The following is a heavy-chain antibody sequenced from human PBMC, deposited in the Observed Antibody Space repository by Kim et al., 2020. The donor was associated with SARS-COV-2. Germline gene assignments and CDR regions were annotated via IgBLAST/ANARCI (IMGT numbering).Heavy chain of an antibody. D-gene: IGHD5-12*01. CDR3: ARYVEMATYHDAFDI. CDR2: ISSSSSYI. J-gene: IGHJ3*02. V-gene: IGHV3-21*01. Sequence: GGSLRLSCAASGFTFSSYSMNWVRQAPGKGLEWVSSISSSSSYIYYADSVKGRFTISRENAKNSLYLQMNSLRAEDTAVYYCARYVEMATYHDAFDIWGQGTMVTVSS. CDR1: GFTFSSYS.